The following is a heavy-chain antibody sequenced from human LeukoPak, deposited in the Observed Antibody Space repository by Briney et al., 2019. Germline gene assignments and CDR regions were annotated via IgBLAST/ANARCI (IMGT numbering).Heavy chain of an antibody. Sequence: SETLSLTCAVYGGSFSGYYWSWIRQPAGKGLEWLGRIYSSGSTDYNPSLKSRVTMSVDTSKNQFSLKLTSVTAADTAVFYCVRDAAHGFAPAWGQGTLVTVSS. CDR1: GGSFSGYY. CDR3: VRDAAHGFAPA. CDR2: IYSSGST. V-gene: IGHV4-4*07. D-gene: IGHD5-24*01. J-gene: IGHJ5*02.